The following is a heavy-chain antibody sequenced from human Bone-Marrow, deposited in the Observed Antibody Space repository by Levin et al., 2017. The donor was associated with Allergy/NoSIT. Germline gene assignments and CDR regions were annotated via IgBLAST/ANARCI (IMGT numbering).Heavy chain of an antibody. CDR1: GASINDKHW. D-gene: IGHD2-8*01. V-gene: IGHV4/OR15-8*01. Sequence: KSSETLSLTCSVSGASINDKHWWSWVRQSPGKGLEWIGEIFHSESSNYNPSLRSRVTISIDKSNNRFSLSLGSATAADTAIYYCTKGSQEGLYPLDVWGQGTTVIVSS. J-gene: IGHJ6*02. CDR2: IFHSESS. CDR3: TKGSQEGLYPLDV.